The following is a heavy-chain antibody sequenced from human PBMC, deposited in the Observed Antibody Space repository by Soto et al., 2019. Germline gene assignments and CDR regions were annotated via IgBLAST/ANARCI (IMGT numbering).Heavy chain of an antibody. D-gene: IGHD2-15*01. J-gene: IGHJ4*02. CDR3: VRTSLVVAAATREDY. CDR1: GYTFTSYY. V-gene: IGHV1-46*01. Sequence: ASVKVSCKASGYTFTSYYMHWVRQVPGQGLEWMGIINPSGGSTSYAQKFQGRFTISRDNAKNTLYLQMNSLRAEDTAVYYCVRTSLVVAAATREDYWGQGTLVTVSS. CDR2: INPSGGST.